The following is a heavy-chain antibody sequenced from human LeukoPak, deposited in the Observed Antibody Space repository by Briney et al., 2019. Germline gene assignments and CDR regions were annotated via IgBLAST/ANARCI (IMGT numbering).Heavy chain of an antibody. J-gene: IGHJ4*02. CDR2: LSGSGDRT. CDR1: GFTFNTYD. CDR3: ARGGTLVRGGDPFDY. Sequence: GGTLRLSCAASGFTFNTYDMSWVRQSPVKGLEWVSGLSGSGDRTYYTDSVKGRFTISRDNSKNTVYLQMNTLRAEDTALYYCARGGTLVRGGDPFDYWGQGTLVTVSS. D-gene: IGHD3-10*01. V-gene: IGHV3-23*01.